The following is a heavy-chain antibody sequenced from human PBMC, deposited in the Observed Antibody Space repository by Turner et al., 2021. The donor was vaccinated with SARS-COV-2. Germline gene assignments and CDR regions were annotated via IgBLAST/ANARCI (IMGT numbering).Heavy chain of an antibody. V-gene: IGHV1-69*04. D-gene: IGHD6-19*01. CDR3: ARGGIAVAGIGVYFDY. CDR1: GGTFSSYA. Sequence: QVQLVQSGAEVKKPGSSVKVSCKPSGGTFSSYAISWVRQAPGQGLEWMGRIIPILDITNYAQKFQGRVTITADKSTSKAYMELSSLRSEDTAVYYCARGGIAVAGIGVYFDYWGQGTLVTVSS. CDR2: IIPILDIT. J-gene: IGHJ4*02.